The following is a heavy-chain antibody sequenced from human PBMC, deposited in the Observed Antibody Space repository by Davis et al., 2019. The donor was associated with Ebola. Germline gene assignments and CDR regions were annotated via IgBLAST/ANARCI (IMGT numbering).Heavy chain of an antibody. CDR1: GFTFSSYS. CDR3: AKANGGNYYYGMDV. CDR2: ISSSSSTI. Sequence: PGGSLRLSCAASGFTFSSYSMNWVRQAPGKGLEWVSYISSSSSTIYYADSVKGRFTISRDNAKNSLYLQMNSLRAEDTAVYYCAKANGGNYYYGMDVWGQGTLVTVSS. J-gene: IGHJ6*02. D-gene: IGHD2-8*01. V-gene: IGHV3-48*01.